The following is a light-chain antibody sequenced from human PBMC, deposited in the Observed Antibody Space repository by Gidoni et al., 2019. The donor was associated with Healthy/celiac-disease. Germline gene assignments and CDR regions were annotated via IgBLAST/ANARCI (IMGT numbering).Light chain of an antibody. CDR3: LQYLHAPRT. V-gene: IGKV4-1*01. CDR2: WAS. Sequence: DVVMTPSPDSLSVSLCERTTINCKSSKSVLYTSNNKNYLAWYQHKPGHTPKLLIFWASIRDSGVPDRLSGSGSGTDFTLTINSLQAEDVAIYYCLQYLHAPRTFGQGTKVEI. CDR1: KSVLYTSNNKNY. J-gene: IGKJ1*01.